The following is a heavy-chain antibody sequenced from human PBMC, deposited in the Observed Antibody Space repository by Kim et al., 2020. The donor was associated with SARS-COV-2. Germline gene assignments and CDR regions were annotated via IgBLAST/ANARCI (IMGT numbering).Heavy chain of an antibody. D-gene: IGHD2-2*02. CDR1: GGSFSGYY. CDR3: ARGQAGYQLLYGAHNWFDP. Sequence: SETLSLTCAVYGGSFSGYYWSWIRQPPGKGLEWIGEINHSGSTNYNPSLKSRVTISVDTSKNQFSLKLSSVTAADTAVYYCARGQAGYQLLYGAHNWFDPWGQGTLVTVSS. J-gene: IGHJ5*02. V-gene: IGHV4-34*01. CDR2: INHSGST.